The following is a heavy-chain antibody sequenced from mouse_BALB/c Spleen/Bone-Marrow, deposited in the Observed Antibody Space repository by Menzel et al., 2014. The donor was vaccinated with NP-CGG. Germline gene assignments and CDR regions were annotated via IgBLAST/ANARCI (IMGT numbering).Heavy chain of an antibody. CDR2: INPDSSTI. D-gene: IGHD1-1*01. CDR1: GFDFXRYW. CDR3: ARLSYYGRFAY. V-gene: IGHV4-1*02. Sequence: VQLQQSGGGLVQPGGSLKLSCAASGFDFXRYWMSWVRQAPGKGLEWIGEINPDSSTINYTPSLKYKFIISRDNAKNTLYLQMSKVRSEDSALYYCARLSYYGRFAYWGQGTLVTVSA. J-gene: IGHJ3*01.